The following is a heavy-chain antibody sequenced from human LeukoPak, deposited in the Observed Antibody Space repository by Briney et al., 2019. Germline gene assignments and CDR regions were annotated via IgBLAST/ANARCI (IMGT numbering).Heavy chain of an antibody. D-gene: IGHD6-13*01. J-gene: IGHJ4*02. CDR3: ARDRALTGYSSSWFFFDY. V-gene: IGHV1-46*01. Sequence: GASVKVSCKASGYTFTSYYMHWVRQAPGQGLEWMGIINPSGGSTSYAQKCQGRVTMTRDTSTSTVYMELSSLRSEDTAVYYCARDRALTGYSSSWFFFDYWGQGTLVTVSS. CDR1: GYTFTSYY. CDR2: INPSGGST.